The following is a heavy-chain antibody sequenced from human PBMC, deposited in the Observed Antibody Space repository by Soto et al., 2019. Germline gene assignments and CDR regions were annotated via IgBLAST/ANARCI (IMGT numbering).Heavy chain of an antibody. CDR1: GFSLNTAGVG. CDR2: IYWDDDK. Sequence: QITLKESGPTLVKHTQTLTLTCTFSGFSLNTAGVGVGWIRQTPGKALEWLALIYWDDDKRYRPSPESRLTNTKDTSQNPVGRTTTNMDPVETATYSCSDSLGPVQRDFIPYFDYWGQGALVTVSS. D-gene: IGHD2-21*02. J-gene: IGHJ4*02. CDR3: SDSLGPVQRDFIPYFDY. V-gene: IGHV2-5*02.